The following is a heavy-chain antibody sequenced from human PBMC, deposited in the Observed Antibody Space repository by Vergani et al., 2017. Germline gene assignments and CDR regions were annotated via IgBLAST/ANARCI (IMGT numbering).Heavy chain of an antibody. CDR3: ARLYGRDSSGSKYFGC. CDR2: INSADFDT. D-gene: IGHD3-22*01. V-gene: IGHV5-51*03. CDR1: EYSFGNYW. Sequence: EVELVQCGPEMRQPGESLNIFCQLSEYSFGNYWIGCVRQLPGKGLEWLGVINSADFDTRYSPSIQGQVTISVDKSNSTDYLQRSSLRASDSAMYYCARLYGRDSSGSKYFGCRGQGT. J-gene: IGHJ4*02.